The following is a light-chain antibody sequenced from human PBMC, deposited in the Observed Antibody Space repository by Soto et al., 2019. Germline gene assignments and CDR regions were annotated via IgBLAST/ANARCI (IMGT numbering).Light chain of an antibody. CDR1: SSDVGGYNF. Sequence: QSALTQPASVSGSLGQSITISCTGTSSDVGGYNFVSWYQQHPGKAPKLMIYEVSNRPSGVPDRFSGSKSGNTASLTISGLQAEDEADYYCSLYTSSSTYVFGTGTKVTVL. CDR3: SLYTSSSTYV. V-gene: IGLV2-14*01. J-gene: IGLJ1*01. CDR2: EVS.